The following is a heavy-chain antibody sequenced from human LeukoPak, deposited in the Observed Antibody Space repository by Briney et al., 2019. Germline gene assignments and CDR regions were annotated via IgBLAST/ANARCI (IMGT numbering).Heavy chain of an antibody. CDR1: GITFSSYW. CDR3: ATAPDYVWGSYNY. D-gene: IGHD3-16*01. CDR2: INPDGSST. Sequence: PGGSLRLSCAASGITFSSYWMHWVRQAPGKGLVWASRINPDGSSTTYADSVKGRFTISRGNAKHTLYLQMNSLRAEDTAVYYCATAPDYVWGSYNYWGQGTLVTVSS. V-gene: IGHV3-74*03. J-gene: IGHJ4*02.